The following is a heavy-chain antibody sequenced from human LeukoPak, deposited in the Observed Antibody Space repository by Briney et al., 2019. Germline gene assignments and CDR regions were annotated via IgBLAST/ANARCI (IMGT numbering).Heavy chain of an antibody. J-gene: IGHJ4*02. D-gene: IGHD3-22*01. Sequence: GRSLRLSCAASGFIFSSYGMHWVRQAPGKGLEWLARIWHDGSNDDYADSVKGRFTISRDNSKNTLYLQMNSLRAEDTAIYYCAKVTGDYYDTSGAFDYWGQGTLVTVSS. CDR2: IWHDGSND. V-gene: IGHV3-33*06. CDR1: GFIFSSYG. CDR3: AKVTGDYYDTSGAFDY.